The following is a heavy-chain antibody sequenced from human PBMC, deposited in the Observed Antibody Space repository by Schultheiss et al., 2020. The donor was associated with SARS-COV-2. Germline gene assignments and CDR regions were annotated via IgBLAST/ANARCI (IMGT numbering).Heavy chain of an antibody. V-gene: IGHV4-61*08. CDR3: ARASRVAVAGRWFDP. D-gene: IGHD6-19*01. CDR2: IYYSGST. Sequence: SETLSLTCTVSGGSISRGGYYWSWIRQHPGKGLEWIGYIYYSGSTNYNPSLKSRVTISVDKSKNQFSLKLSSVTAADTAVYYCARASRVAVAGRWFDPWGQGTLVTVSS. CDR1: GGSISRGGYY. J-gene: IGHJ5*02.